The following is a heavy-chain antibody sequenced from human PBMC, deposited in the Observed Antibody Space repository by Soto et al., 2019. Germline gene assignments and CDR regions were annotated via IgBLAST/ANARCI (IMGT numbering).Heavy chain of an antibody. J-gene: IGHJ4*02. Sequence: PGGSLRLSCAASGFTFSSYAMSWVRQAPGKGLEWVSAISGSGGSTYYADSVKGRFTISRDNSKNTLYLQMNSLRAEDTAVYYCANNLDYGDYGFDYWGQGTLVTVSS. CDR3: ANNLDYGDYGFDY. V-gene: IGHV3-23*01. D-gene: IGHD4-17*01. CDR2: ISGSGGST. CDR1: GFTFSSYA.